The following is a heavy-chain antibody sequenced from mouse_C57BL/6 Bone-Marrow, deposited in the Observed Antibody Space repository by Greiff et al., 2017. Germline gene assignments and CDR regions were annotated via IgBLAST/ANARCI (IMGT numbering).Heavy chain of an antibody. V-gene: IGHV1-5*01. D-gene: IGHD1-1*01. CDR3: TRGAYYYGSSPYYFDY. CDR1: GYTFTSYW. J-gene: IGHJ2*01. CDR2: IYPGNSDT. Sequence: EVQLQQSGTVLARPGASVKMSCKTSGYTFTSYWMHWVKQRPGQGLEWIGAIYPGNSDTSYNQKFKGKAKLTAVTSASTAYMELSSLTNEDSAVYYCTRGAYYYGSSPYYFDYWGQGTTLTVSS.